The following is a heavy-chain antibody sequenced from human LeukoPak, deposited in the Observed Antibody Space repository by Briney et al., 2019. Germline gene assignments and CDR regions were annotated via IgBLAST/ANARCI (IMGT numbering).Heavy chain of an antibody. Sequence: GASVKVSCKAPGYNLSNYGVSWVRQAPGQGLEWVGWISAYNGNTNYAQKFQDKVIMTTDTSTNTAYMELRSLTTDDTAVYYCARRAGFYGSGKTMGGWFGPWGPGSLVTVSS. CDR1: GYNLSNYG. D-gene: IGHD3-10*01. CDR2: ISAYNGNT. V-gene: IGHV1-18*01. CDR3: ARRAGFYGSGKTMGGWFGP. J-gene: IGHJ5*02.